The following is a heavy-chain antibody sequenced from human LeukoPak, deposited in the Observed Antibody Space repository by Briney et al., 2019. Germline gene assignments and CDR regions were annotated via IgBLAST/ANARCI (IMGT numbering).Heavy chain of an antibody. D-gene: IGHD3-10*01. Sequence: NPGGSLRLSCAASGFTFSSYSMNWVRQAPGKGLEWVLSISSSSSYIYYADSVKGRFTISRDNAKNSLYLQMNSLRAEDTAVYYCARWGFYYGSGVSNDDYWGQGALVTVSS. CDR2: ISSSSSYI. V-gene: IGHV3-21*01. CDR1: GFTFSSYS. J-gene: IGHJ4*02. CDR3: ARWGFYYGSGVSNDDY.